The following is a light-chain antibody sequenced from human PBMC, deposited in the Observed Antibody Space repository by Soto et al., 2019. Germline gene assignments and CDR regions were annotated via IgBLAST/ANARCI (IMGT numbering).Light chain of an antibody. CDR2: GAS. J-gene: IGKJ2*01. V-gene: IGKV3-15*01. Sequence: EIVMTQSPATLSVSPGERATLSCRASQSVSSNLAWYQQKPGQAPRLLFYGASTRATGIPARFSGTGSGTDFTLTISSLQSEDFAVYYCQQSNKWPYTFGRGTKLEIK. CDR1: QSVSSN. CDR3: QQSNKWPYT.